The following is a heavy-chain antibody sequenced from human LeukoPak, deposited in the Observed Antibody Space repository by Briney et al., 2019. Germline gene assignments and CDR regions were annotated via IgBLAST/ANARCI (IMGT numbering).Heavy chain of an antibody. CDR2: IYSGGST. Sequence: GGSLRLSCAASEFSVGSNYMTWVRQAPGKGLEWVSLIYSGGSTYYADSVKGRFTISRDNAKNSLYLQMNSLRAEDTAVYYCARVFRDSSGYYSGYWGQGTLVTVSS. V-gene: IGHV3-66*01. D-gene: IGHD3-22*01. J-gene: IGHJ4*02. CDR1: EFSVGSNY. CDR3: ARVFRDSSGYYSGY.